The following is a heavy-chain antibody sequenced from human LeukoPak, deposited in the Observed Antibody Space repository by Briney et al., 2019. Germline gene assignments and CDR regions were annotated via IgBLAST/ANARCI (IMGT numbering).Heavy chain of an antibody. CDR3: ARVSGSYPGDAFDI. CDR1: GYTFTGYY. Sequence: ASVKVSCKASGYTFTGYYMHRVRQAPGQGLEWMGWINPNSGGTNYAQKFQGWVTMTRDTSISTAYMELSRLRSDDTAVYYCARVSGSYPGDAFDIWGQGTMVTVSS. CDR2: INPNSGGT. D-gene: IGHD1-26*01. J-gene: IGHJ3*02. V-gene: IGHV1-2*04.